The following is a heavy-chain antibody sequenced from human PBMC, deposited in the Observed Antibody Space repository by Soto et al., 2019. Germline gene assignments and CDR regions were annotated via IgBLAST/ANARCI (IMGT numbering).Heavy chain of an antibody. CDR3: TKAQEAAAGTQYYHGMDV. CDR1: GFTFDDYN. Sequence: EVQLVESGGAVVQPGGSLRLSCAASGFTFDDYNMHWVRQAPGKGLEWVSLITWTGATTYYADSVKGRFTIYRDNSKNSLYLQMNSLRNEDTALYYCTKAQEAAAGTQYYHGMDVWGQGTTFTVSS. D-gene: IGHD6-13*01. J-gene: IGHJ6*02. V-gene: IGHV3-43*01. CDR2: ITWTGATT.